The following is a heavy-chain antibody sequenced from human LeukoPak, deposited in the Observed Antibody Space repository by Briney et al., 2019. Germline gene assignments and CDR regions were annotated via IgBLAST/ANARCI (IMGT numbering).Heavy chain of an antibody. D-gene: IGHD5-24*01. J-gene: IGHJ4*02. CDR2: TSSSGSTI. V-gene: IGHV3-48*03. CDR1: GFTFSSYE. Sequence: GGSLRLSCAASGFTFSSYEMNWVRQAPGKGLEWVSHTSSSGSTIYYADSVKGRFTISRDNAKNSLYLQMNSLRAEDTAVYYCARVTRRRDGYNYGDYWGQGTLVTVSS. CDR3: ARVTRRRDGYNYGDY.